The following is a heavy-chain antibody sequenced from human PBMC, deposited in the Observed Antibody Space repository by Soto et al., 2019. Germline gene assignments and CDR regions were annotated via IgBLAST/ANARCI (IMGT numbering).Heavy chain of an antibody. Sequence: GGSLRLSCAASGFTFSSYAMHWVRQAPGKGLEWVAVISYDGSNKYYADSVKGRFTISRDNSKNTLYLQMNSLRAEDTAVYYCARAFLTGYYNVAYWGQGTLVTVSS. D-gene: IGHD3-9*01. CDR2: ISYDGSNK. CDR3: ARAFLTGYYNVAY. J-gene: IGHJ4*02. V-gene: IGHV3-30-3*01. CDR1: GFTFSSYA.